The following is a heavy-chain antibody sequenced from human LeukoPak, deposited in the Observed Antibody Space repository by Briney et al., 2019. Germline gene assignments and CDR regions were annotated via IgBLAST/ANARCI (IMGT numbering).Heavy chain of an antibody. J-gene: IGHJ4*02. CDR2: IYHSGST. CDR3: ARKGVELDY. Sequence: GSLRLSCAASGFTFSSYSMNWVRQPPGKGLEWIGEIYHSGSTNYNPSLKSRVTISVDKSKNQFSLKLSSVTAADTAVYYCARKGVELDYWGQGILVTVSS. CDR1: GFTFSSYSM. V-gene: IGHV4-4*02. D-gene: IGHD1-1*01.